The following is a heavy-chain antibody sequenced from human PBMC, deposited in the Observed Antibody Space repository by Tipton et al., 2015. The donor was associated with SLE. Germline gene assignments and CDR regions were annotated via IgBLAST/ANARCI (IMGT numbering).Heavy chain of an antibody. CDR1: GGSISSYY. Sequence: TLSLTCTVSGGSISSYYWSWIRQPAGKGLEWIGRVYTSGSTNYNPSLKSRVTMSVDTSKNQFSLKVSSVTAADTAVYYCAAHRPSSIWGQGTLVTVSS. CDR3: AAHRPSSI. J-gene: IGHJ4*02. D-gene: IGHD6-13*01. CDR2: VYTSGST. V-gene: IGHV4-4*07.